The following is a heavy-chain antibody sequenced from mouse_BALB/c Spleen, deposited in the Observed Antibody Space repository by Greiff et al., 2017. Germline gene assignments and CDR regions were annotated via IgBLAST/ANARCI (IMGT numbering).Heavy chain of an antibody. CDR1: GFTFSDYY. V-gene: IGHV5-4*02. Sequence: EVNLVESGGGLVKPGGSLKLSCAASGFTFSDYYMYWVRQTPEKRLEWVATISDGGSYTYYPDSVKGRFTISRDNAKNNLYLQMSSLKSEDTAMYYCASAHYYGSPFDYWGQGTTLTVSS. CDR2: ISDGGSYT. D-gene: IGHD1-1*01. J-gene: IGHJ2*01. CDR3: ASAHYYGSPFDY.